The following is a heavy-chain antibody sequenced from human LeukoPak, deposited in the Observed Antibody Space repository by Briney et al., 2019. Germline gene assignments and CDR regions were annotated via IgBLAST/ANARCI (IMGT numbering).Heavy chain of an antibody. CDR3: ARLGLRYFDWLLPAGIDY. CDR1: GYSFTSYW. J-gene: IGHJ4*02. Sequence: GESLKISCKGSGYSFTSYWIGWVRQMPGKGLEWMGIIYPGDSDTRYSPSFQGQVTISADKSISTAYRQWSSLKASDTAMYYCARLGLRYFDWLLPAGIDYWGQGTLVTVSS. V-gene: IGHV5-51*01. D-gene: IGHD3-9*01. CDR2: IYPGDSDT.